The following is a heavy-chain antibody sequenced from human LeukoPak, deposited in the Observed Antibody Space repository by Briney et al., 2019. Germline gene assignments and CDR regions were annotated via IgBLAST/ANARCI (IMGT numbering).Heavy chain of an antibody. CDR1: GFTFSDYS. D-gene: IGHD5-24*01. Sequence: GGSLRLSCAASGFTFSDYSMNWVRQAPGKGLEWISYIGIDSGNTNYADSVKGRFNISGDKAKNSLYLQMNSLRVEDTAVYYCARDYKYAFDNWGQGTLVNVSS. CDR2: IGIDSGNT. CDR3: ARDYKYAFDN. J-gene: IGHJ4*02. V-gene: IGHV3-48*01.